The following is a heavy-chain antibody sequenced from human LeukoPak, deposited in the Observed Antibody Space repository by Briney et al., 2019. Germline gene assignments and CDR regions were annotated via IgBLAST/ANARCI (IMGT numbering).Heavy chain of an antibody. D-gene: IGHD6-19*01. CDR2: ISGSGGST. J-gene: IGHJ4*02. CDR1: GFTFSSYA. Sequence: GGSLRLSCAASGFTFSSYAMSWVRQAPGKGLEWVSAISGSGGSTYYADSVKGRFTISRDNSKNTLYLQMNSLRAEDTAVYYCARASSGWYTDSNFDYWGQGTLVTVSS. V-gene: IGHV3-23*01. CDR3: ARASSGWYTDSNFDY.